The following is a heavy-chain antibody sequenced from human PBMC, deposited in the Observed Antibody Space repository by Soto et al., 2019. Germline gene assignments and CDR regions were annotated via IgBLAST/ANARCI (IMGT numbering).Heavy chain of an antibody. Sequence: PGGSLRLSCAASGFTFSDYYMSWIRQAPGKGLEWVSYISSSSSYTNYADSVKGRFTISRDNAKNSLYLQTNSLRAEDTAVYYCARDSGAGTPLDYWGQGTLVTVSS. V-gene: IGHV3-11*06. CDR3: ARDSGAGTPLDY. CDR2: ISSSSSYT. CDR1: GFTFSDYY. J-gene: IGHJ4*02. D-gene: IGHD3-10*01.